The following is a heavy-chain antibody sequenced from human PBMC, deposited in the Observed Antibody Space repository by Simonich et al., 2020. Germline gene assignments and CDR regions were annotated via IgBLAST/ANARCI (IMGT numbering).Heavy chain of an antibody. CDR2: IYYSGST. Sequence: QVQLQESGPGLVKPSETLSLTCTVSGGSISSYYWSWIRQPPGKGLEWIGYIYYSGSTNDTPSLKSRVTISVDTSKNQFSLKLSSVTAADTAVYYCARLPDYWGQGTLVTVSS. J-gene: IGHJ4*02. CDR3: ARLPDY. V-gene: IGHV4-59*08. CDR1: GGSISSYY.